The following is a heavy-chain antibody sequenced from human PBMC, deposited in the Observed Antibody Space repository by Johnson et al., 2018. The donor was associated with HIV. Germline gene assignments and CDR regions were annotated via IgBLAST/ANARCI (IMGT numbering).Heavy chain of an antibody. Sequence: VQLVESGGGLVQPGRSLRLSCAASGFTFDKYAMHWVRQAPGKGLEWVSAISGRGGSTYYADSVKGRFTISRDNSKNTLYLQMNSLRAEDTALYYCAKDRSTGWYPAFDIWGQGTMVTVSS. D-gene: IGHD6-19*01. CDR1: GFTFDKYA. J-gene: IGHJ3*02. CDR2: ISGRGGST. CDR3: AKDRSTGWYPAFDI. V-gene: IGHV3-23*04.